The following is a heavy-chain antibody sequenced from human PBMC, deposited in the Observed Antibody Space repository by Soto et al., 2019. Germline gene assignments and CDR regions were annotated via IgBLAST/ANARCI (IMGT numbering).Heavy chain of an antibody. CDR2: ICGSKGKT. J-gene: IGHJ4*02. CDR1: GISFRSYA. CDR3: ARWSYLDY. D-gene: IGHD3-3*01. Sequence: GGSRRFSCVAAGISFRSYALSWVRQAPGKGLEWAPTICGSKGKTFFADSVKGRFPISTDTAQNTLYPQMNSLRADYTPIHYCARWSYLDYWGQGTRVTVPS. V-gene: IGHV3-23*01.